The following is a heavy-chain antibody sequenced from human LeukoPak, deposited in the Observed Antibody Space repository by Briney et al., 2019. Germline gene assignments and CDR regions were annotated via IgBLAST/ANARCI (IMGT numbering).Heavy chain of an antibody. CDR1: GGTFSSYA. CDR3: ARWGNQESAFDI. J-gene: IGHJ3*02. V-gene: IGHV1-46*01. D-gene: IGHD1-14*01. Sequence: ASVKVSCKASGGTFSSYAISWVRQAPGQGLEWMGIINPSGGSTSYAQKFQGRVTMTRDTSTSTVYMELSSLRSEDTAVYYCARWGNQESAFDIWGQGTMVTVSS. CDR2: INPSGGST.